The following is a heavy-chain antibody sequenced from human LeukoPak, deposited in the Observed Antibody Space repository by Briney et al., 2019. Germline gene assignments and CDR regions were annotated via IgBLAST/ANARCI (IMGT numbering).Heavy chain of an antibody. V-gene: IGHV4-59*08. D-gene: IGHD3-22*01. J-gene: IGHJ4*02. CDR1: GGSISSYY. Sequence: SETLSLTCTVSGGSISSYYWSWIRQPPGKGLEWIGYIYYSGSTNYNPSLKSRVTISVDTSKNQFSLKLSSVTAADTAVYYCARAGYDSSGYYPIFDYWGQGTLVTVSS. CDR3: ARAGYDSSGYYPIFDY. CDR2: IYYSGST.